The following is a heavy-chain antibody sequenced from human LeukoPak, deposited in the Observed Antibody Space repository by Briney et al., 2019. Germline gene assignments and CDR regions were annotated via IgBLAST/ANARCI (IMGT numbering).Heavy chain of an antibody. CDR2: ISSSGSTK. J-gene: IGHJ4*02. V-gene: IGHV3-48*01. CDR1: GFTFSNYW. D-gene: IGHD2/OR15-2a*01. Sequence: GGSLRLSCVASGFTFSNYWMNWVRQAPGKGLEWVSYISSSGSTKYYADSVKGRFTISRDNARNSLYLRMNSLRAEDTAVYFCARGGLSIMGYWGQGTLVTVSS. CDR3: ARGGLSIMGY.